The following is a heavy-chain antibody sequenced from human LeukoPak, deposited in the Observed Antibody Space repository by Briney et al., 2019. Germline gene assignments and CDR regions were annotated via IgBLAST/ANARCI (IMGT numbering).Heavy chain of an antibody. CDR1: GGSLSGYY. CDR2: INHSGNT. Sequence: SETLSLTCVVYGGSLSGYYWSWIRQPPGKGLEWIGEINHSGNTNYNPSLKSRVTISVDTSKNQFSLKLSSVTAADTAVYYCASTIVVVAAVPLKYYYYMDVWGKGTTVTASS. J-gene: IGHJ6*03. D-gene: IGHD2-15*01. CDR3: ASTIVVVAAVPLKYYYYMDV. V-gene: IGHV4-34*01.